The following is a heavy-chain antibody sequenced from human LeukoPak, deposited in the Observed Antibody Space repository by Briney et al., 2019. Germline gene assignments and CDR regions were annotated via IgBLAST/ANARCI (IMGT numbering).Heavy chain of an antibody. CDR1: GYTFTSYG. D-gene: IGHD3-9*01. Sequence: GASVKVSCKASGYTFTSYGISWVRQAPGQGLEWMGWISAYNGNTNYAQKLQGRVTMTTDTSTSTAYMELRSLRSDDTAVYYCARDSVGYYDILTGYYYPPRFDYWGQGTLVTVSS. J-gene: IGHJ4*02. CDR2: ISAYNGNT. V-gene: IGHV1-18*04. CDR3: ARDSVGYYDILTGYYYPPRFDY.